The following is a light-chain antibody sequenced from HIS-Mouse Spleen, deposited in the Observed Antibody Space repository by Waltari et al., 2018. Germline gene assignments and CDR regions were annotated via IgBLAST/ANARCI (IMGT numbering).Light chain of an antibody. V-gene: IGLV3-25*03. CDR1: ALPKQY. J-gene: IGLJ2*01. CDR3: QSADSSGTYYVV. CDR2: KDS. Sequence: SYELTQPPSVSVSPGQTARITCSGHALPKQYASWYQQTPVQAPVLVIYKDSERPSGIPERFSGSSSGTTVTLTISGVQAEDEADYYCQSADSSGTYYVVFGGGTKLTVL.